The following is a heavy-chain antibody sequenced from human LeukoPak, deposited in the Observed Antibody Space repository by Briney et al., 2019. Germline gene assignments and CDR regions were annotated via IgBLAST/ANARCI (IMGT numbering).Heavy chain of an antibody. V-gene: IGHV1-18*01. Sequence: ASVKVSCKASGDTFTTYGITWVRQAPGQGLEWMGWISGYNGNTEYTQKFQGRVAMTRDASTSTAYMELRSLRSDDTAVYYCARGLSCSGNTCYAAHFDSWGQGTLVTVSS. CDR3: ARGLSCSGNTCYAAHFDS. J-gene: IGHJ4*02. CDR1: GDTFTTYG. D-gene: IGHD2-15*01. CDR2: ISGYNGNT.